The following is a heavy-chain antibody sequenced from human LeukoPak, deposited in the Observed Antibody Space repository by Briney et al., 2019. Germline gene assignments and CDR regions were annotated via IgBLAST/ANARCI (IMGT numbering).Heavy chain of an antibody. V-gene: IGHV1-2*06. J-gene: IGHJ4*02. CDR1: GYTFTGYY. CDR2: INPSTGGT. CDR3: AREAFGGVIPY. D-gene: IGHD3-16*02. Sequence: ASVKVSCKASGYTFTGYYMHWVRQAPGQGLEWMGRINPSTGGTKYAQKFQGRVTLTRDTSVTTAYMDLSRLRSDDTAVYYCAREAFGGVIPYWGQGTLVTVSS.